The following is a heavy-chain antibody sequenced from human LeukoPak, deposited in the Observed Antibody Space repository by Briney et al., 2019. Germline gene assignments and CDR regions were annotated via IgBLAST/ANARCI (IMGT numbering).Heavy chain of an antibody. J-gene: IGHJ4*02. D-gene: IGHD6-19*01. Sequence: GGSLRLSCAASGFTFSSYSMNWVRQAPGKGLEWVSSISSSSSYIYYADSVKGRFTISRDNAKNSLYLQMNSLRAEDTAVYYCARDQDLAVGLPWCFDYWGQGTLVTVSS. CDR3: ARDQDLAVGLPWCFDY. CDR2: ISSSSSYI. CDR1: GFTFSSYS. V-gene: IGHV3-21*01.